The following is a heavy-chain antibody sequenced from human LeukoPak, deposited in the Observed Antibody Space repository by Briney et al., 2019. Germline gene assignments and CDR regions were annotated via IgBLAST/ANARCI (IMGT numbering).Heavy chain of an antibody. CDR2: ITAYNGNT. CDR1: GYTFTSYG. D-gene: IGHD3-9*01. J-gene: IGHJ4*02. V-gene: IGHV1-18*04. Sequence: ASVKVSCKASGYTFTSYGISWVRQAPGQGLEGMGCITAYNGNTNYAQKLQGRVTMTTDTSTSTAYMELRSLRSDDTAVYYCASGVSHYDILTDLDYWGQGPPVTVSS. CDR3: ASGVSHYDILTDLDY.